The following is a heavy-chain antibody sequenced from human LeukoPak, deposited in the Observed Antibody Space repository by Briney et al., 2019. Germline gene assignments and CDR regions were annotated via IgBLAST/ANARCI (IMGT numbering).Heavy chain of an antibody. V-gene: IGHV5-51*01. D-gene: IGHD4-17*01. CDR2: IYPGDSDT. Sequence: GESLKISCKGSGYSFTSYWIGWVRQVPGKGLEWMGIIYPGDSDTRYSPSFQGQVTISADKSISTAYLQWSSLKASDTAMYYCARLGGYGDYVSSGGYYYYGMDVWGQGTTVTVSS. CDR1: GYSFTSYW. CDR3: ARLGGYGDYVSSGGYYYYGMDV. J-gene: IGHJ6*02.